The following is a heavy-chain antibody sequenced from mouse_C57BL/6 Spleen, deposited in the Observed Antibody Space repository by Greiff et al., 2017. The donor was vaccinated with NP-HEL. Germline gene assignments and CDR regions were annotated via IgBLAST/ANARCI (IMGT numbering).Heavy chain of an antibody. CDR1: GYTFTRYG. CDR3: ARRETTVDYYAMDY. CDR2: IYPRSGNT. Sequence: QVQLQQSGAELARPGASVKLSCKASGYTFTRYGISWVKQRTGQGLEWIGEIYPRSGNTYYNEKFKGKATLTADKSSSTAYMELRSLTSEDSAVYFCARRETTVDYYAMDYWGQGTSVTVSS. D-gene: IGHD1-1*01. V-gene: IGHV1-81*01. J-gene: IGHJ4*01.